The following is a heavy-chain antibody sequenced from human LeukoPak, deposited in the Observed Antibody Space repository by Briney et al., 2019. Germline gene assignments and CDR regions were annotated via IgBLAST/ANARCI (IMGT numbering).Heavy chain of an antibody. CDR3: ARDGYCSGGSCSPWFDP. CDR2: IYYSGST. V-gene: IGHV4-30-4*08. J-gene: IGHJ5*02. Sequence: SETLSLTCTVSGGSISSGDYYWSWIRQPPGKGLEWIGYIYYSGSTYYNPSLKSRVTISVDTSKNQFSLKLSSVTAADTAVYYCARDGYCSGGSCSPWFDPWGQGTLVTVSS. CDR1: GGSISSGDYY. D-gene: IGHD2-15*01.